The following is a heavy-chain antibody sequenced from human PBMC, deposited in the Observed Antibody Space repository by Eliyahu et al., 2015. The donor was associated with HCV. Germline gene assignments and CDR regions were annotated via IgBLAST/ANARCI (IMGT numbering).Heavy chain of an antibody. D-gene: IGHD4-17*01. CDR1: GFPFSDYY. J-gene: IGHJ2*01. CDR2: ISSSGSTI. Sequence: QVQLVESGGGLVKPGGSLXLSCXASGFPFSDYYMSWIRQAPGKGLEWVSYISSSGSTIYYADSVKGRFTISRDNAKNSLYLQMNSLRAEDTAVYYCARDLRGPPNYWYFDLWGRGTLVTVSS. CDR3: ARDLRGPPNYWYFDL. V-gene: IGHV3-11*01.